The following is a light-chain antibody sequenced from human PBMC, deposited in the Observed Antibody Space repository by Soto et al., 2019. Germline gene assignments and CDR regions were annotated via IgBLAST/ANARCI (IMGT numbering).Light chain of an antibody. CDR1: QDIGNF. CDR3: QQLRSYPST. J-gene: IGKJ4*01. Sequence: ILMTQSPSSLSAFVGDRVTITCRASQDIGNFLAWYQQKPGKVPKLLIYAASTLQSGVPSRFSGSGSGTDFTLTISSLQAEDFASYYCQQLRSYPSTFGGGTKVDIK. CDR2: AAS. V-gene: IGKV1-27*01.